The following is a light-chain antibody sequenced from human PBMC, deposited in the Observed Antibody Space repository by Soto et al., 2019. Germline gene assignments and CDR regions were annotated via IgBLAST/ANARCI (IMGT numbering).Light chain of an antibody. CDR1: SNDVGGYNY. J-gene: IGLJ3*02. CDR2: EVS. CDR3: CSYGGSYTWV. Sequence: QSVLTQPASVSGSPGQSITISCTGTSNDVGGYNYVSWYQQHPGKAPKLVIYEVSHRPSGISDRFSGSKSGNTASLTISGLQVEDEADYYCCSYGGSYTWVFGGGTQLTVL. V-gene: IGLV2-14*01.